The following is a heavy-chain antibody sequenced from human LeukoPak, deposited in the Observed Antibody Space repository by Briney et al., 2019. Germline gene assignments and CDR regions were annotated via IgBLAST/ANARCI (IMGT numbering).Heavy chain of an antibody. CDR3: ARRGRLGYYYYMDV. V-gene: IGHV4-38-2*02. D-gene: IGHD3-10*01. J-gene: IGHJ6*03. Sequence: SETLSLTCTVSGYSISSGYFWGWIRQSPGKGLEWIGSIYHSGSTYYNPSLKSRVTISVDTSKNQFSLKLSSVTAADTAVYYCARRGRLGYYYYMDVWGKGTTVTISS. CDR1: GYSISSGYF. CDR2: IYHSGST.